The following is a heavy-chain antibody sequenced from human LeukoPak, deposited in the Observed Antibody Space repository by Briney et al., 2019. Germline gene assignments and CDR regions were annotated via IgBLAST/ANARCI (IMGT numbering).Heavy chain of an antibody. V-gene: IGHV3-15*01. CDR2: IKSKAEGGTA. CDR3: ATGLGSMYGLSY. J-gene: IGHJ4*02. Sequence: PGGSLRLSCAASGFTFSSYSMNWVRQAPGKGLEWVGLIKSKAEGGTADFGAPVKGRFAISRDDSKNTLYLQMNSLKIEDTAVYYCATGLGSMYGLSYWGQGTLVTVSS. CDR1: GFTFSSYS. D-gene: IGHD2-8*01.